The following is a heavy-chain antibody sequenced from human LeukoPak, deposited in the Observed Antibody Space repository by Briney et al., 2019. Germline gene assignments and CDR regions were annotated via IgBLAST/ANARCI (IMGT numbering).Heavy chain of an antibody. Sequence: ASVKVSCKASGYTFTSYYMHWVRQAPGQGLEWMGIINPSGGSTSYAQKFQGRVTMTRDTSTSTVYMELSSLRSEDTAVYYCARVTAYYGSGSYYANYYGMDVWGQGTTVTVSS. J-gene: IGHJ6*02. CDR3: ARVTAYYGSGSYYANYYGMDV. CDR2: INPSGGST. CDR1: GYTFTSYY. V-gene: IGHV1-46*01. D-gene: IGHD3-10*01.